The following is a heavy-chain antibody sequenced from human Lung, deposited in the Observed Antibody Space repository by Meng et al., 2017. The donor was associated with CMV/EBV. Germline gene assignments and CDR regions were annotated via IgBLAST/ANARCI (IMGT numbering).Heavy chain of an antibody. D-gene: IGHD2-2*02. Sequence: RQAPGQGLEWMGVTNVANGDTNSAQDLRCRLTMTRDTSVRTAYMELSRLRSDDTAVYYCVREGYYCTSTNGYKSFDYWGQGTLVTVSS. CDR3: VREGYYCTSTNGYKSFDY. J-gene: IGHJ4*02. CDR2: TNVANGDT. V-gene: IGHV1-2*02.